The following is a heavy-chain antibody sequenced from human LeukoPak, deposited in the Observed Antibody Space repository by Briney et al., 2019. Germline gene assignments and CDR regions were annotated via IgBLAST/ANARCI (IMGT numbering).Heavy chain of an antibody. CDR3: ARGVSGSYYSVYY. Sequence: GGSLRLSCAASGFTFSSYWMSWVRQAPGKGLEWVANIKQDGSEKYYVDSVKGRFTISRDNSKNTLYLQMNSLKPEDAAVYYCARGVSGSYYSVYYWGQGTLVTVSS. D-gene: IGHD1-26*01. CDR1: GFTFSSYW. V-gene: IGHV3-7*01. J-gene: IGHJ4*02. CDR2: IKQDGSEK.